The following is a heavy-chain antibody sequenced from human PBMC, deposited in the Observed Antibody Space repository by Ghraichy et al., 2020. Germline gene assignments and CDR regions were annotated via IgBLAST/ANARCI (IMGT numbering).Heavy chain of an antibody. CDR1: GFTFSNAW. Sequence: LSLTCAASGFTFSNAWMNWVRQAPGKGLEWVGRIKSKTDGGTTDYAAPVKGRFTISRDDSKNTLYLQMNSLKTEDTAVYYCTTDFGLWFGEWGTFDIWGQGTMVTVSS. CDR2: IKSKTDGGTT. V-gene: IGHV3-15*07. CDR3: TTDFGLWFGEWGTFDI. J-gene: IGHJ3*02. D-gene: IGHD3-10*01.